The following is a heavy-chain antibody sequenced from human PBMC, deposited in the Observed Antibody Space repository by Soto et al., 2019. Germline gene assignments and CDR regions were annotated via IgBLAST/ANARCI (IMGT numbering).Heavy chain of an antibody. V-gene: IGHV3-23*01. Sequence: GGSLRLSCAASGFTFSSYAMSWVRQAPGKGLEWVSAISGSGGSTYYADSVKGRFTISRDNSKNTLYLQMNSLRAEDTAVYYCATGRGVNFYYGMDVWGQGTTVTVPS. CDR2: ISGSGGST. J-gene: IGHJ6*02. CDR3: ATGRGVNFYYGMDV. D-gene: IGHD3-10*01. CDR1: GFTFSSYA.